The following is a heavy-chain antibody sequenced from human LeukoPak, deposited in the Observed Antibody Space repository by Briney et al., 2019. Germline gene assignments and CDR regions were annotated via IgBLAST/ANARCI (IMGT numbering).Heavy chain of an antibody. V-gene: IGHV4-34*01. D-gene: IGHD3-22*01. CDR2: INHSGST. CDR1: GGSFSGYY. Sequence: PSETLSLTCAVYGGSFSGYYWSWIRQPPGKGLEWIGEINHSGSTYYNPSLKSRVTISVDTSKNQFSLKLSSVTAADTAVYYCARSSDSSGYYLQDYWGQGTLVTVSS. J-gene: IGHJ4*02. CDR3: ARSSDSSGYYLQDY.